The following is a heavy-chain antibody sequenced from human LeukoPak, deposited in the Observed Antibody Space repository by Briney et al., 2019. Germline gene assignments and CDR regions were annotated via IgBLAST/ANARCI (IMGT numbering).Heavy chain of an antibody. CDR1: GYTFTSYA. V-gene: IGHV7-4-1*02. Sequence: ASVKVSCKASGYTFTSYAMNWVRQAPGQGLEWMGWINTNTGNPTYAQGFTGRFVFSLDTSVSTAYLRISSLKAEDTAVYYCARDDTLYCSSTSCYGGDYWGQGTLVTVSS. CDR2: INTNTGNP. J-gene: IGHJ4*02. CDR3: ARDDTLYCSSTSCYGGDY. D-gene: IGHD2-2*01.